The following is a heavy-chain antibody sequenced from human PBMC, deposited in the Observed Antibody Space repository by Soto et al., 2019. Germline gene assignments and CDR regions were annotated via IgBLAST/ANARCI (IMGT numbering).Heavy chain of an antibody. CDR3: GAYCSRTHCYGWFEL. J-gene: IGHJ5*02. CDR2: LYYTATT. V-gene: IGHV4-39*01. D-gene: IGHD2-2*01. Sequence: NPSETRSLTCSVSGGSIRSSSYYFGWIRHPPGKGLEWIGSLYYTATTNYNSSIKSRATISAAKPQNHFSMRLSSVTAADTAVYYCGAYCSRTHCYGWFELWGKGNLVTVSS. CDR1: GGSIRSSSYY.